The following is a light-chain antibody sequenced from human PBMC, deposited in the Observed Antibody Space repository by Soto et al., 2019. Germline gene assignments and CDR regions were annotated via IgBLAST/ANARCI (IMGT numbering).Light chain of an antibody. CDR2: DAS. V-gene: IGKV3-11*01. CDR1: QSVNTI. CDR3: APRRDSGWT. Sequence: LCGRASQSVNTILVWYQQKPGQAPRLLIYDASNRATGIPASFSGSGSATDFTLTMSSLARGDFALYYGAPRRDSGWTIGEGTKVDI. J-gene: IGKJ1*01.